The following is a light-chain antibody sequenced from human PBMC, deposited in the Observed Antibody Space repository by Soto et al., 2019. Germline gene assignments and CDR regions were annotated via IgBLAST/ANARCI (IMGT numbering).Light chain of an antibody. J-gene: IGKJ4*01. Sequence: DIVMTQSPDSLTLSLGERATINFNSSQSVFSRFRNKNYLGWFQQKPGQTPRLLIYWASTRESGVPDRFSGSGSGTDFTLTISSLQAEDVAVYYCQQYYSTPLTFGGGTKVDIK. CDR3: QQYYSTPLT. CDR1: QSVFSRFRNKNY. V-gene: IGKV4-1*01. CDR2: WAS.